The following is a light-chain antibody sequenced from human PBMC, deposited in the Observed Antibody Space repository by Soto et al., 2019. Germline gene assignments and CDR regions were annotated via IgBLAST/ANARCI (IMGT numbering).Light chain of an antibody. J-gene: IGKJ3*01. CDR2: GAS. CDR3: QQHGSSPFT. Sequence: EVVLTQSPGTLSLSPGERATLSCRASQSVTSSYLAWYQQKPGQAPRLLIYGASTRATGIPDRFSASGSGTDFTLTISRLEPEDFAVYYCQQHGSSPFTFGPGNKVDIK. V-gene: IGKV3-20*01. CDR1: QSVTSSY.